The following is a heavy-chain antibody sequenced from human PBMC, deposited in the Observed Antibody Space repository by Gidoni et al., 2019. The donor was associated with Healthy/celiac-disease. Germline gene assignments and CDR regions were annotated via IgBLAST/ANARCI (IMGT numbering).Heavy chain of an antibody. CDR2: IRSKAYGGTT. Sequence: EVQLVESGGGLVQPGRSLRLSCPASGLTFGAYALSWFRQAPGKGLEWVGFIRSKAYGGTTEYAASVKGRFTISRDDSKSIAYLQMNSLKTEDTAVYYCTRVHIVVVTAIPLRVFDYWGQGTLVTVSS. V-gene: IGHV3-49*03. CDR1: GLTFGAYA. J-gene: IGHJ4*02. CDR3: TRVHIVVVTAIPLRVFDY. D-gene: IGHD2-21*02.